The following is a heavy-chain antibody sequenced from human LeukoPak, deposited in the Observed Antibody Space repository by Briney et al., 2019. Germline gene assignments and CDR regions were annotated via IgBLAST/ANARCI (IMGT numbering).Heavy chain of an antibody. CDR2: IYTSGST. D-gene: IGHD6-13*01. J-gene: IGHJ6*02. CDR1: GGSISSYY. V-gene: IGHV4-4*07. CDR3: ARLRIAAAGRNYYYYGMDV. Sequence: KPSETLSLTCTVSGGSISSYYWSWIRQPAGKGLEWIGRIYTSGSTNYNPSLKSRVTISVDTSKNQFSLKLSSVTAADTAVYYCARLRIAAAGRNYYYYGMDVWGQGTTVTVSS.